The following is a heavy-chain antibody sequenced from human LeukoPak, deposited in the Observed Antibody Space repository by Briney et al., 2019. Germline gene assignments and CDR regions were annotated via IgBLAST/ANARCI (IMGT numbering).Heavy chain of an antibody. D-gene: IGHD1-26*01. CDR3: AKGSDYNLYFDH. CDR1: GFTFSTYA. J-gene: IGHJ5*02. Sequence: GGSLRLSCAAPGFTFSTYAMNWVRQAPGKGLEWVSTISGSSEGTYYADSVKGRFTISRDSSKDTVYLQMDSLRAEDTAVYYCAKGSDYNLYFDHWGQGALVTVSS. V-gene: IGHV3-23*01. CDR2: ISGSSEGT.